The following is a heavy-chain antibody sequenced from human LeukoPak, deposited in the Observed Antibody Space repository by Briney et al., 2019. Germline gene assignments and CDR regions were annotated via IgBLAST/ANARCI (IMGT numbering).Heavy chain of an antibody. J-gene: IGHJ4*02. CDR1: GGSISNCYY. V-gene: IGHV4-59*01. CDR3: ARGAMATTPFFDY. CDR2: VYYTGST. D-gene: IGHD5-24*01. Sequence: SETLSPTCPVSGGSISNCYYWTWIRQPPGKGLEWIGYVYYTGSTNFNPSLKSRVTMSLDTSRNQFSLKLTSLTAADTAVYYCARGAMATTPFFDYWGQGTLVTVSS.